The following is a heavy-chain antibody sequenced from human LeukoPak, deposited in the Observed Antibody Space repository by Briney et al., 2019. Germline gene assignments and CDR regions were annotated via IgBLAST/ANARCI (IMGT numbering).Heavy chain of an antibody. J-gene: IGHJ4*02. CDR1: GGSISSSSYY. Sequence: SETLSLTCTVSGGSISSSSYYWGWIRQPPGKGLEWIGSIYYSGSTYYNPSLKSRVTISVDTSKNQFSLKLSSVTAADTAVYYCARDSAYGPKLYYFDYWGQGTLVTVSS. D-gene: IGHD4-17*01. CDR2: IYYSGST. V-gene: IGHV4-39*07. CDR3: ARDSAYGPKLYYFDY.